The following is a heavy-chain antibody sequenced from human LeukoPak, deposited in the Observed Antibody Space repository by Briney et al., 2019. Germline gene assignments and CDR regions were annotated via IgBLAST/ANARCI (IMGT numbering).Heavy chain of an antibody. CDR2: ISYDGSNK. CDR3: AKTDVLRFLELEDY. CDR1: GFTFSSYA. V-gene: IGHV3-30-3*02. J-gene: IGHJ4*02. D-gene: IGHD3-3*01. Sequence: PGGSLRLSCAASGFTFSSYAMHWVRQAPGKGLEWVAVISYDGSNKYYADSVKGRFTISRDNSKNTLYLQMNSLRAEDTAVYYCAKTDVLRFLELEDYWGQGTLVTVS.